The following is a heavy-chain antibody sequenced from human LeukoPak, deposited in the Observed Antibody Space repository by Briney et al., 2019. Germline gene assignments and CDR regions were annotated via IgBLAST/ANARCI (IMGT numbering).Heavy chain of an antibody. Sequence: GGSLRLSCAASGFTFSSYTMNWVRQAPGKGLEWVSSITTSSSYIYYADSVKGRFTISRDNSKNTLYLQMNSLRAEDTAVYYCAKYDSSGFDYWGQGTLVTVSS. D-gene: IGHD3-22*01. J-gene: IGHJ4*02. CDR1: GFTFSSYT. CDR3: AKYDSSGFDY. CDR2: ITTSSSYI. V-gene: IGHV3-21*04.